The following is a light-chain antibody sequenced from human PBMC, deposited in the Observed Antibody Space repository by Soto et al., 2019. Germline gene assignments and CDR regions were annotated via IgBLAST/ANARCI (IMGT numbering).Light chain of an antibody. V-gene: IGKV1-5*01. CDR3: LLEFSYFWA. CDR2: DAS. J-gene: IGKJ1*01. CDR1: QSISSW. Sequence: DIQMTQSPSTLSASVGDRVTITCRASQSISSWLAWYKQKPGKAPKLLIYDASSLESGVPSRLSGSGSGTDFTLTISSLQPEECATDDGLLEFSYFWAFGQGTKVDIK.